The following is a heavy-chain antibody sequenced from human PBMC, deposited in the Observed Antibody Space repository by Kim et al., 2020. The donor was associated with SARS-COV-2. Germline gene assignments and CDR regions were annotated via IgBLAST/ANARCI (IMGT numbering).Heavy chain of an antibody. Sequence: SRVTISGDTSKNQFSLKLSSVTAADTAVYYCARAVLVVYATFYYYYYMDVWGKGTTVTVSS. V-gene: IGHV4-34*01. D-gene: IGHD2-8*02. J-gene: IGHJ6*03. CDR3: ARAVLVVYATFYYYYYMDV.